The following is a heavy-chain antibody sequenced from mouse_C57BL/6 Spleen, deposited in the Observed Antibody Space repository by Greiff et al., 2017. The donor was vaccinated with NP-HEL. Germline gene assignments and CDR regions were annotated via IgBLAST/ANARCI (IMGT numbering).Heavy chain of an antibody. CDR1: GYTFTSYW. CDR2: IYPGSGST. V-gene: IGHV1-55*01. Sequence: QVQLQQPGAELVKPGASVKMSCKASGYTFTSYWITWVKQRPGQGLEWIGDIYPGSGSTNYNEKFKSKATLTVDTSSSTAYMQLSSLTSEDSVVYYCARQGSATMKYYFDYWGQGTTLTVSS. J-gene: IGHJ2*01. CDR3: ARQGSATMKYYFDY. D-gene: IGHD1-1*01.